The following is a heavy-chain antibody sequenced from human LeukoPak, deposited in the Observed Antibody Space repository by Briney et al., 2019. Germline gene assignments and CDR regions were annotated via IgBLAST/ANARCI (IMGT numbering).Heavy chain of an antibody. D-gene: IGHD2-15*01. CDR1: GGSISSYF. Sequence: SETLSLTCTVSGGSISSYFWSWIRQSPGKGLEWIGYIYYSGSTNYNPSLKSRVTISLDTAKNQFSLKLNSVTAADTAVYYCARHFRQLAALDYWGQGTLVTVSS. CDR2: IYYSGST. J-gene: IGHJ4*02. CDR3: ARHFRQLAALDY. V-gene: IGHV4-59*08.